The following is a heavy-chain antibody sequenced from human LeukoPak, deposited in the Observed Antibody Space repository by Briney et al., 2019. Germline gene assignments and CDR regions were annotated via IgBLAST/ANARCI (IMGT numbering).Heavy chain of an antibody. CDR3: ARLGYCSGGSCYIPDY. Sequence: ASVEVSCKASGYTFTSYGINWVRQAPGQGLEWMGWISAYNGNTNYAQKLQGRVTMTTDTSTSTAYMELRSLRSDDTAVYYCARLGYCSGGSCYIPDYWGQGTLVTVSS. J-gene: IGHJ4*02. D-gene: IGHD2-15*01. V-gene: IGHV1-18*01. CDR1: GYTFTSYG. CDR2: ISAYNGNT.